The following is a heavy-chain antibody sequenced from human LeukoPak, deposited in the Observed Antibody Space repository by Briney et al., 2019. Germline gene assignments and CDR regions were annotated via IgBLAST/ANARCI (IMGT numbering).Heavy chain of an antibody. D-gene: IGHD3-10*01. CDR2: IYYSGST. CDR3: AREGVSLPRFDY. CDR1: GGSISSGGYY. Sequence: SSETLSLTCTVSGGSISSGGYYWSWIRQHPGKGLEWIGYIYYSGSTYYNPSLKSRVTISVDTSKNQFSLKLSSVTAADTAVYYCAREGVSLPRFDYWGQGTLVTVSS. J-gene: IGHJ4*02. V-gene: IGHV4-31*03.